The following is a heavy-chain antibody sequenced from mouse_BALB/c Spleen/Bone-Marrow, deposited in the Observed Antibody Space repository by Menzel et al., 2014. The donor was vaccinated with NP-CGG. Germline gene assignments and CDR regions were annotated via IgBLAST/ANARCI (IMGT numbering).Heavy chain of an antibody. CDR2: INDGGSYT. J-gene: IGHJ4*01. CDR1: GFAFSDYY. V-gene: IGHV5-4*02. CDR3: ARDGNFAMDY. Sequence: EVMLVESGGGLVKPGGSLKLSCAVSGFAFSDYYMYWVRQNPEKRLEWVATINDGGSYTYYPDSVKGRFTISRDNAKNNLYLQMSSLKSEDTAMYYCARDGNFAMDYWGQGTSVTVPS. D-gene: IGHD2-1*01.